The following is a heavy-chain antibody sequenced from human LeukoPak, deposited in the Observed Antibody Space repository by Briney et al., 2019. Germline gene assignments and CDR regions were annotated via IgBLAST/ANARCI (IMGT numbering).Heavy chain of an antibody. D-gene: IGHD6-19*01. CDR1: GFTFSDYY. CDR3: ARVVRSGWYVIDDY. Sequence: GGSLRLSCAASGFTFSDYYMSWIRQAPGKGLEWVSYISSSGSTIYYADSVKGRFTISRDNAKNSLYLQMNSLRSDDTALYYCARVVRSGWYVIDDYWGQGTLVTVSS. V-gene: IGHV3-11*01. CDR2: ISSSGSTI. J-gene: IGHJ4*02.